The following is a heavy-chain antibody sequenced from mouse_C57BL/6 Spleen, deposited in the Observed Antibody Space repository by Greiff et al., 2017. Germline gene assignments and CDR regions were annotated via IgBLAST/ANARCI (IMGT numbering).Heavy chain of an antibody. CDR1: GFTFSDYG. CDR2: ISSGSSTI. CDR3: ARGNYGYAMDY. J-gene: IGHJ4*01. Sequence: EVQLMESGGGLVKPGGSLKLSCAASGFTFSDYGMHWVRQAPEKGLEWVAYISSGSSTIYYADTVKGRFTISRDNAKNTLFLQMTSLRSEDTAMYYCARGNYGYAMDYWGQGTSVTVSS. V-gene: IGHV5-17*01. D-gene: IGHD2-1*01.